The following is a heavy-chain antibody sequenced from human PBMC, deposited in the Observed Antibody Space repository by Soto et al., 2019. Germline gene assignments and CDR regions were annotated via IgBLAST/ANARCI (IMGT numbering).Heavy chain of an antibody. J-gene: IGHJ4*02. V-gene: IGHV5-10-1*01. CDR3: AISGRGLVRFDY. Sequence: GESLKISCKTSGYSFTTYWINWVRQMPGSGLEWMGRIDPSDSYINYNTSLQGHVTISVEKSITTAYVQWSSRKASDTAMYFCAISGRGLVRFDYWGQGTLVTVSS. CDR1: GYSFTTYW. D-gene: IGHD3-10*01. CDR2: IDPSDSYI.